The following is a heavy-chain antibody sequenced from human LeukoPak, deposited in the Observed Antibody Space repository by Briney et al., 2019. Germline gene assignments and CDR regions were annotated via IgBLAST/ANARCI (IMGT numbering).Heavy chain of an antibody. CDR2: ISSSSSTI. D-gene: IGHD6-25*01. CDR3: TKDSPAAN. V-gene: IGHV3-48*01. J-gene: IGHJ4*02. CDR1: GFTFSTYS. Sequence: GGSLRLSCAASGFTFSTYSMNWVRQAPGKGLEWVSYISSSSSTIYYADSVKGRFTISRDNSKNSLYLQMTSLRAEDTAVYYCTKDSPAANWGQGTLVTVSS.